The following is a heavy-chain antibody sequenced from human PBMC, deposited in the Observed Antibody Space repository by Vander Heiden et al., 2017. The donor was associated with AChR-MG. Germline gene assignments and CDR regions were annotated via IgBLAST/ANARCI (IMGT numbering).Heavy chain of an antibody. CDR2: IKSKNDGGTR. Sequence: ELQLVESGGGLVKPVGSLRLSCAASGFTFSKAWMSWVRQAPGKGLEWVGRIKSKNDGGTRDYAAPVRGRFTISRDDSKNTLYLQMDSLKTEDTAVYYCTTLGFDPWGQGTLVIVSS. V-gene: IGHV3-15*01. CDR1: GFTFSKAW. CDR3: TTLGFDP. J-gene: IGHJ5*02.